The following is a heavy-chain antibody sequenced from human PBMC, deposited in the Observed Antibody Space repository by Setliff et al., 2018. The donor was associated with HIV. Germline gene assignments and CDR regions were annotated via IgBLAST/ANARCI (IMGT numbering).Heavy chain of an antibody. V-gene: IGHV4-34*01. J-gene: IGHJ3*02. CDR3: ARDPLWMRAFDI. CDR2: INQSETT. D-gene: IGHD2-21*01. CDR1: GGSFSGYS. Sequence: SETLSLTCAVYGGSFSGYSWNWVRQPPAKGLEWIGEINQSETTNYNPSFKSRVTISLDTSKNQFSLKMGSVTAADKAVYYCARDPLWMRAFDIWGQGTMVTVSS.